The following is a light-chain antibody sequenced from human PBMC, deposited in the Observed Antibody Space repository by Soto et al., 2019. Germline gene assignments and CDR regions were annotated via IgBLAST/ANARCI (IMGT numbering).Light chain of an antibody. V-gene: IGLV2-14*01. CDR2: GVS. Sequence: QSALTQPASVSGSPGQSITISCTGTSRDVGGYNYVSWYQQYQGKAPKLMIFGVSDRPSGVSNRFSGSKSGNTASLTISGLQAEDEADYYCSSYKTSSTVVVFGGGTKLTVL. CDR3: SSYKTSSTVVV. CDR1: SRDVGGYNY. J-gene: IGLJ2*01.